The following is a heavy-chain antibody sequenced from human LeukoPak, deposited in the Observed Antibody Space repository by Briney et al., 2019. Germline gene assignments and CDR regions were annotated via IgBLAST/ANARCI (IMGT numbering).Heavy chain of an antibody. J-gene: IGHJ6*03. Sequence: GSLRLSCAASGFTFSSYEMNWVRQAPGKGLEWIGEINHSGSTNYNPSLKSRVTISVDTSKNQFSLKLSSVTAADTAVYYCARGNYDFWSGYPYYYYMDVWGKGTTVTVSS. CDR2: INHSGST. CDR1: GFTFSSYE. D-gene: IGHD3-3*01. V-gene: IGHV4-34*01. CDR3: ARGNYDFWSGYPYYYYMDV.